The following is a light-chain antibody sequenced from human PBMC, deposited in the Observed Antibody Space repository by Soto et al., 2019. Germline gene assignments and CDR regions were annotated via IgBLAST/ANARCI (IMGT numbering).Light chain of an antibody. CDR3: QQDSRAALT. V-gene: IGKV3-20*01. J-gene: IGKJ5*01. CDR1: QSVLSNS. Sequence: ILLTQSPGTLSLSPGERVNVSCRASQSVLSNSLAWYQQKTGQAPSFLIDGSFRRATGLPDRLSGSGYGTDFTLDISRLEAEDFAVYYGQQDSRAALTFGQRTRLDIK. CDR2: GSF.